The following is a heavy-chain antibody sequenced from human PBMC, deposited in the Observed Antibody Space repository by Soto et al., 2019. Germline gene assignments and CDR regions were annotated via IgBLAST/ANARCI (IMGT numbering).Heavy chain of an antibody. Sequence: EVQLLESGGGLVQPGGSLRLSCAASGFTFSSYAMIWVRQAPGKGLEWVSAISGSGGSTYYADSVKGRFTISRDNSKNTLYLQMNSLRAEDTAVDYCAKDAYDSSGYYYSAGCFDYWGQGTLVTVSS. CDR3: AKDAYDSSGYYYSAGCFDY. CDR1: GFTFSSYA. J-gene: IGHJ4*02. V-gene: IGHV3-23*01. CDR2: ISGSGGST. D-gene: IGHD3-22*01.